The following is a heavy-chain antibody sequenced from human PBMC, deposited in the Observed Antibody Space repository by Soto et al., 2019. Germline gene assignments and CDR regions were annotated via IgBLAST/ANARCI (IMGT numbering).Heavy chain of an antibody. Sequence: QVQLVQSGAEVKKPGASVKVSCKAFGYIFTNHYIHWVRQAPGQGLEWMGIINPSGGSTNYLQNFQGRVTMTRDTSTSTVYMELSSLRSEDTAVYFCARADYYDSSGFYYDYWGQGTLVTVSS. V-gene: IGHV1-46*01. J-gene: IGHJ4*02. D-gene: IGHD3-22*01. CDR3: ARADYYDSSGFYYDY. CDR1: GYIFTNHY. CDR2: INPSGGST.